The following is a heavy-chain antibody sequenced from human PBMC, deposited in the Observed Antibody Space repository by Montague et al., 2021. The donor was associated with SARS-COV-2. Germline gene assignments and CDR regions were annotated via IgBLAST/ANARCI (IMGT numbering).Heavy chain of an antibody. V-gene: IGHV3-23*03. CDR3: AKGLYSSSWYVDY. J-gene: IGHJ4*02. D-gene: IGHD6-13*01. CDR2: IYSGGSST. Sequence: SLRLSCAASGFTFSSYAMSWVRQAPGKGLEWVSVIYSGGSSTYYADSVKGRFTISRDNSKNTLYLQMNSLRAEDTAAYYCAKGLYSSSWYVDYWGQGTLVTVSS. CDR1: GFTFSSYA.